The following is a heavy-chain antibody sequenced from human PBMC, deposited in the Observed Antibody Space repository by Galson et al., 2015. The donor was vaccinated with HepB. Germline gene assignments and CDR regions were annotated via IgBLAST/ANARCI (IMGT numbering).Heavy chain of an antibody. CDR2: INTGNGNR. J-gene: IGHJ4*02. CDR1: GYTFTSYA. D-gene: IGHD6-13*01. V-gene: IGHV1-3*04. Sequence: SVKVSCKASGYTFTSYAMHWVRQAPGQRLEWMGRINTGNGNRKYSQKFQGRVTITRDTFARTAYMELSSLRSDDTAVYYCARDRDIAAAGEFDNWGQGTLVTVSS. CDR3: ARDRDIAAAGEFDN.